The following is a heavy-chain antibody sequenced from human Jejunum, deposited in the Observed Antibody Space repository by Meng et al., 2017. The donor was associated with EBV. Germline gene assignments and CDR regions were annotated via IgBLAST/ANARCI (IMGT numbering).Heavy chain of an antibody. D-gene: IGHD2-15*01. CDR1: GGSISGGGYH. CDR3: ARVNGYCSEGTCYYLDD. J-gene: IGHJ4*02. V-gene: IGHV4-30-4*01. CDR2: IHYNGAT. Sequence: QVRLQESGPGLLKPSQTLSLTCVVSGGSISGGGYHWSWIRQPPGKGLEWIGYIHYNGATYYNPSLKSRLTMAVDTSKNQFSLKLSSVTAADTAVYYCARVNGYCSEGTCYYLDDWGQGTLVTVDS.